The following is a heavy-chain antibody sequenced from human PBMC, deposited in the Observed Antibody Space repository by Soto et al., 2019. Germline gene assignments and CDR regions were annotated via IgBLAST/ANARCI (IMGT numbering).Heavy chain of an antibody. CDR1: GFIFDHYG. V-gene: IGHV3-9*01. CDR3: AKDARTDTSAWG. CDR2: ISWNSGTI. Sequence: EVPLVESGGGLVQPGRSLRLSCAASGFIFDHYGMHWVRQAPGKGLEWVSGISWNSGTIDYADSVKGRFTISRDNAKNSLYLQMNSLGAEDTALYYCAKDARTDTSAWGWGQGTLVTVSS. D-gene: IGHD6-19*01. J-gene: IGHJ4*02.